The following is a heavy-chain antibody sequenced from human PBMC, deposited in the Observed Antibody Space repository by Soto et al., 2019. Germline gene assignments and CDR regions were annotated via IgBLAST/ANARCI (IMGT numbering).Heavy chain of an antibody. V-gene: IGHV1-69*02. CDR3: ARTRFGAHTGKYGMDV. Sequence: QVQLVQSGAEVKKPGSSVKVSCKASGGTFSSYTISWVRQAPGQGLEWMGRIIPILGIANYAQKFQGRVTMTAAKSTSTAYMELSRLRAEETAVYYCARTRFGAHTGKYGMDVWGQGTTVTVSS. CDR2: IIPILGIA. D-gene: IGHD3-10*01. J-gene: IGHJ6*02. CDR1: GGTFSSYT.